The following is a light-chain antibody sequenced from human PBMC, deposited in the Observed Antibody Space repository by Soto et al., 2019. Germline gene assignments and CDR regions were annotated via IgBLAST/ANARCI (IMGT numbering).Light chain of an antibody. V-gene: IGKV3-20*01. CDR2: GAS. J-gene: IGKJ2*01. CDR1: QSVSRSY. Sequence: EIVLTQSPGTVSLSPGERATLSCRASQSVSRSYLAWYQLKPGQAPRLLIDGASSRATGIPDRFSGSGSGTDFTLTISRLEPEDFAVYYCQQYGSATYTCGQGTKVESK. CDR3: QQYGSATYT.